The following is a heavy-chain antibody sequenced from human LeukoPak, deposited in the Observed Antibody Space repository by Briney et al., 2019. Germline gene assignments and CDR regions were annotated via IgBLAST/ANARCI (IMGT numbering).Heavy chain of an antibody. CDR3: AKEPITMIVVVAAFDI. J-gene: IGHJ3*02. V-gene: IGHV3-23*01. Sequence: GGSLRLSCAASGFTFSSYAMSWVRQAPGEGLEWVSPLIGSGGSTYYADSVKGRFTISRDNSKNTLYLQMNSLRAEDTAVYYCAKEPITMIVVVAAFDIWGQGTMVTVSS. CDR2: LIGSGGST. CDR1: GFTFSSYA. D-gene: IGHD3-22*01.